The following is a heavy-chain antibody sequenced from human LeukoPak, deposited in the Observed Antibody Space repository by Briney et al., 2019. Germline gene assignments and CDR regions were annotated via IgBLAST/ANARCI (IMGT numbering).Heavy chain of an antibody. J-gene: IGHJ4*02. CDR1: GFTFTSYW. D-gene: IGHD5-12*01. Sequence: GGSPRLSCAASGFTFTSYWMSWVRQAPGTGLEWVANIKQDGSEKYYVDSVKGRFTISRDNAKNSLYLQMNSLRAEDTAVYYCASVVATIWGYYFDYWGQGTLVTVSS. CDR2: IKQDGSEK. CDR3: ASVVATIWGYYFDY. V-gene: IGHV3-7*02.